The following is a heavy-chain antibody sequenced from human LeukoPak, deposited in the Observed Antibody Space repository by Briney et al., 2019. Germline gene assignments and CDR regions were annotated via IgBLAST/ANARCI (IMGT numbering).Heavy chain of an antibody. V-gene: IGHV1-69*06. J-gene: IGHJ4*02. D-gene: IGHD3-3*01. CDR3: ARVVRLPSLFWSGYEYFDY. Sequence: SVKVSCKASGYSFTGYYMHWVRQAPGQGLEWMGGIIPIFGTANYAQKFQGRVTITADKSTSTAYMELSSLRSEDTAVYYCARVVRLPSLFWSGYEYFDYWGQGTLVTVSS. CDR1: GYSFTGYY. CDR2: IIPIFGTA.